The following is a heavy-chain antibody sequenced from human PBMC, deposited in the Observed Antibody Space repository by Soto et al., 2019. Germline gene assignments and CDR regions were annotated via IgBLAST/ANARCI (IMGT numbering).Heavy chain of an antibody. CDR1: GFSLSSYT. Sequence: EEQLVESGGGLVKPGGSLRLSCVASGFSLSSYTMSWVRQAPGKGLEWVSYIGINSGYIDYADSVTGRFTLSRDNAQNSKFLQMISMSAEDAALYFCDRNVRAVTEGDFDVWGQGTMVTVSS. J-gene: IGHJ3*01. D-gene: IGHD2-21*01. V-gene: IGHV3-21*01. CDR3: DRNVRAVTEGDFDV. CDR2: IGINSGYI.